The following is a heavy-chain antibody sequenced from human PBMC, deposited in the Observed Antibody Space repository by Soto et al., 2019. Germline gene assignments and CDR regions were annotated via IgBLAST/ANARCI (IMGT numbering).Heavy chain of an antibody. CDR3: AKDRRGVMDA. D-gene: IGHD3-10*01. Sequence: GGSLRLSCAASGFTFNNYDMSWVRQAPGKGLEWVSAVSASGGSTYYADSVKGRFTISRDNSKNTLYLQMNSLRAEDTAVYHCAKDRRGVMDAWGQGTTVTVSS. CDR1: GFTFNNYD. CDR2: VSASGGST. V-gene: IGHV3-23*01. J-gene: IGHJ6*02.